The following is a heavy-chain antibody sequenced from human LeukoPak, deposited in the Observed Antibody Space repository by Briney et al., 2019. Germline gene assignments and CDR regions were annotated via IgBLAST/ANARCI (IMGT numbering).Heavy chain of an antibody. CDR3: PRVGRTTGTTRSAFDI. CDR1: GYSFTSCG. Sequence: ASVKVSCKASGYSFTSCGICWVRQPPPQGLGWMGWVNAYYGNTNYAQQLQGRGTMTTARSTSTAYMELRSLRADDTAVYCCPRVGRTTGTTRSAFDIWGQGTMVTVSS. CDR2: VNAYYGNT. V-gene: IGHV1-18*04. D-gene: IGHD1-1*01. J-gene: IGHJ3*02.